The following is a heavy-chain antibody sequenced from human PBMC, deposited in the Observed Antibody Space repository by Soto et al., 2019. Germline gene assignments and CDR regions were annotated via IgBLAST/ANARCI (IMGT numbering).Heavy chain of an antibody. CDR3: ASSIN. Sequence: GGSLRLSCAASGFPFSSYGMHWVRQAPGKGLDWVAAIWYDGSNKDYAESVKGRFTISRDNSKNTLYLQMNSLRADDTAVYYCASSINWGQGTLVTVSS. CDR2: IWYDGSNK. CDR1: GFPFSSYG. J-gene: IGHJ4*02. V-gene: IGHV3-33*01.